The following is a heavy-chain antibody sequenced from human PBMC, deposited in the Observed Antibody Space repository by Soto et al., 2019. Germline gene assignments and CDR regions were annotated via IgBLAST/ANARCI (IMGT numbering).Heavy chain of an antibody. D-gene: IGHD3-3*01. CDR3: ARDSGRFLEWLLSSPGAFDY. J-gene: IGHJ4*02. Sequence: QVQLVQSGAEVKKPGASVKVSCKASGYTFTGYYMHWVRQAPGQGLEWMGWINPNSRGTNYAQKFQGWVTMTRDTSISTAYMELSRLRSDETAVYYCARDSGRFLEWLLSSPGAFDYWGQGTLVTVSS. CDR1: GYTFTGYY. V-gene: IGHV1-2*04. CDR2: INPNSRGT.